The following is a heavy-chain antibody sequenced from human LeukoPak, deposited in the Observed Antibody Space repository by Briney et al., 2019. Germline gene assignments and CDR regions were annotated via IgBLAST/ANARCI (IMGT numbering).Heavy chain of an antibody. J-gene: IGHJ3*02. D-gene: IGHD5-18*01. CDR2: IIPNSGGT. CDR3: ARGREGYSYGYLDAFNI. Sequence: ASVKASCRASGYSFTGYYMHWVRQAPGQGLEWMGWIIPNSGGTNYAQDFQDRVTMTSDTATSTAYMDLTRLTSDDTAIYYCARGREGYSYGYLDAFNIWGQGTMVIVSS. CDR1: GYSFTGYY. V-gene: IGHV1-2*02.